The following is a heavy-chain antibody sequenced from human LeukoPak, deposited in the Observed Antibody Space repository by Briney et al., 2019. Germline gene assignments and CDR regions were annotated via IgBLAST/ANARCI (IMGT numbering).Heavy chain of an antibody. Sequence: GGSLRLSCAASGFIFSSYAMSWVRQAPGKGLEWVSTVSGSGGSTYYADSVKGRFTISRDNSKNTLSLQMNSLRVEDTAMYFCAKDIQLSTWGRGTMVTVSS. CDR2: VSGSGGST. D-gene: IGHD5-24*01. CDR1: GFIFSSYA. CDR3: AKDIQLST. V-gene: IGHV3-23*01. J-gene: IGHJ3*01.